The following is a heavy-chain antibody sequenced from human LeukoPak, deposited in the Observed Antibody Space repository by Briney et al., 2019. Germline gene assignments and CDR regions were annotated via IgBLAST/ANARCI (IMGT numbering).Heavy chain of an antibody. CDR1: GFTFNNYF. D-gene: IGHD6-25*01. Sequence: GGSLRLSCAASGFTFNNYFMSWIRQAPGKGLEWVSYISSSGGTVYYAGSVKGRFTVSRDNAKNSLYLQMNSLRAEDTAVYYCARGLAAAANCFDYWGQGTLVTVSS. J-gene: IGHJ4*02. V-gene: IGHV3-11*04. CDR3: ARGLAAAANCFDY. CDR2: ISSSGGTV.